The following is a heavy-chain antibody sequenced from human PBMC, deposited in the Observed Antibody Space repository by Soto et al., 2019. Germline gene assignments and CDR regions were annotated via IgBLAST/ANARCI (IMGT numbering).Heavy chain of an antibody. CDR1: GFTISNYW. CDR3: VRDTGSAHGMDV. J-gene: IGHJ6*02. Sequence: EVQLVESGGGLVQPGGSLRLSCAPSGFTISNYWMSWVRQAPGNGPEWVASVKRDGSDKYYVGSVKGRFTISRDNAKNSLDLQMNSLRPEDTAVYYCVRDTGSAHGMDVWGQGTTVTVSS. D-gene: IGHD6-25*01. CDR2: VKRDGSDK. V-gene: IGHV3-7*03.